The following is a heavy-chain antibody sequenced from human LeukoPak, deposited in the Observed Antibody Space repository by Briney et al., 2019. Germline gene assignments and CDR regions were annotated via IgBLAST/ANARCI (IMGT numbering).Heavy chain of an antibody. CDR1: GYTFTNYY. CDR3: ARAGRISPRLSPGGNFDY. D-gene: IGHD6-6*01. V-gene: IGHV1-2*02. Sequence: GASVKVSCKASGYTFTNYYLHWVRQVPGQGLEWMGWINPDSGGTNFAQKFQGRVTVTRDTSISTAYMELSRLRSDDTAMYYCARAGRISPRLSPGGNFDYWGQGTLVTVSS. J-gene: IGHJ4*02. CDR2: INPDSGGT.